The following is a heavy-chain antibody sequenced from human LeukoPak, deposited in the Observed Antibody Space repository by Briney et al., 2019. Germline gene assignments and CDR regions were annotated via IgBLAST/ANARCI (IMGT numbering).Heavy chain of an antibody. CDR3: TRVVNGGHFDY. V-gene: IGHV4-59*01. CDR2: VYHTGTS. D-gene: IGHD2-8*01. J-gene: IGHJ4*02. CDR1: GASINDYY. Sequence: SETLSLTCSVSGASINDYYWTWIRRPPGKGLEWIGYVYHTGTSRYHPSLKSRVAMSLDTSKNQVSLKLRSVTAADTAVYFCTRVVNGGHFDYWGQGTLVTVSS.